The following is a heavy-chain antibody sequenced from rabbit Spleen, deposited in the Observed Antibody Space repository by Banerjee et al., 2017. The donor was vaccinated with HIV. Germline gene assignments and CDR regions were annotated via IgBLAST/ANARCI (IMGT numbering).Heavy chain of an antibody. CDR1: GFDFTSYYM. CDR3: ARDLVAVIGWNFNL. Sequence: QEQLVESGGGLVQPGGSLKLSCKASGFDFTSYYMSWVRQAPGKGLEWIGCINAGGTIYYASWVNGRFTISRTSSTTVTLQMTSLTAADTATYFCARDLVAVIGWNFNLWGPGTLVTVS. CDR2: INAGGTI. J-gene: IGHJ4*01. V-gene: IGHV1S39*01. D-gene: IGHD5-1*01.